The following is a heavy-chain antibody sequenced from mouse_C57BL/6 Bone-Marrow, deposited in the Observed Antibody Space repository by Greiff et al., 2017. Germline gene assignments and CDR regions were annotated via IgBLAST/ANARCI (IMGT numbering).Heavy chain of an antibody. D-gene: IGHD2-2*01. J-gene: IGHJ3*01. CDR1: GFTFSSYA. V-gene: IGHV5-4*01. Sequence: EVQLLESGAGLVKPGGSLKLSCAASGFTFSSYAMSWVRQTPEQRLEWVATISDGGSYTDYPDNVKGRYTMSRDNAKKNLYLKMSHLKSEDTAMEYGARGNGYDVAWFAYWGQGTLVTVSA. CDR2: ISDGGSYT. CDR3: ARGNGYDVAWFAY.